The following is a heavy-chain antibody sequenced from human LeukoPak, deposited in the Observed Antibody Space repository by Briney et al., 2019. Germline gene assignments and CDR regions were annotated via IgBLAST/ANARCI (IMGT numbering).Heavy chain of an antibody. CDR3: ARDLGYDSSGYYRTPAYFDY. Sequence: ASVKVSCKASGYTFTSYGISWVRQAPGQGLEWMGWISAYIGNTNYAQKLQGRVTMTTDTSTSTAYMELRSLRSDDTAVYYCARDLGYDSSGYYRTPAYFDYWGQGTLVTVSS. CDR1: GYTFTSYG. CDR2: ISAYIGNT. V-gene: IGHV1-18*01. J-gene: IGHJ4*02. D-gene: IGHD3-22*01.